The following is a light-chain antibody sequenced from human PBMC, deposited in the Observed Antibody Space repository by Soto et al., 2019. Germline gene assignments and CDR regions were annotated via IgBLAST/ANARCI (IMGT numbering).Light chain of an antibody. CDR3: QKYESVPFT. J-gene: IGKJ3*01. CDR2: AAS. V-gene: IGKV1-27*01. Sequence: DIQMTQSPSSLSASVGDRVTITCRASQGISNYLAWYQQKPGKVPTLLIYAASTLHSGVPSRFSGSGSGTDFNLSISSLQPEDVATYYCQKYESVPFTFGPGTKVEI. CDR1: QGISNY.